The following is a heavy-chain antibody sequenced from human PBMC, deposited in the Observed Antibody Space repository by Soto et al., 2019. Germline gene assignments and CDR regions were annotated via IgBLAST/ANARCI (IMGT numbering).Heavy chain of an antibody. Sequence: SGPTLVNPTETLTLTCNVSGFSLTTGRMGVSWIRQPPGKALEWLAHIFSDAERSYSTSLQGRLTISTDGSGSQVVLIMTNMGPADTGTYFCVHMNADSYSYYYAMDVWGQGTTVTVSS. V-gene: IGHV2-26*01. J-gene: IGHJ6*02. D-gene: IGHD2-21*02. CDR3: VHMNADSYSYYYAMDV. CDR2: IFSDAER. CDR1: GFSLTTGRMG.